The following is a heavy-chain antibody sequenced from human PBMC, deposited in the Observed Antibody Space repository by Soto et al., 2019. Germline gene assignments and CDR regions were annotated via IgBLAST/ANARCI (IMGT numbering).Heavy chain of an antibody. Sequence: ASVKVSCKASGYTFTDYYINWVRQAPGQGLEWMGWINPNSGGTNYARNFQGRVTMTRDTSISTAYMDLSRLKSDDTAVYYCARSNSYYKDWFGPWGQGTLVTVSS. CDR3: ARSNSYYKDWFGP. J-gene: IGHJ5*02. V-gene: IGHV1-2*02. D-gene: IGHD5-18*01. CDR2: INPNSGGT. CDR1: GYTFTDYY.